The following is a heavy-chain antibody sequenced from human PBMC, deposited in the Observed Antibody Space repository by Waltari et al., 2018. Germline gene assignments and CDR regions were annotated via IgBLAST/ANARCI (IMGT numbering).Heavy chain of an antibody. Sequence: EVQLVESGGGLVKPGGSLRLSCAASGFTFSSYSMNWVRQAPGKGLEWVSSISSSSSYIYYADSVKGRFTISRDNAKNTLYLQMNSLRAEDTAVYYCAREDTAMVPPSIYYYGMDVWGQGTTVTVSS. CDR3: AREDTAMVPPSIYYYGMDV. D-gene: IGHD5-18*01. J-gene: IGHJ6*02. CDR1: GFTFSSYS. V-gene: IGHV3-21*01. CDR2: ISSSSSYI.